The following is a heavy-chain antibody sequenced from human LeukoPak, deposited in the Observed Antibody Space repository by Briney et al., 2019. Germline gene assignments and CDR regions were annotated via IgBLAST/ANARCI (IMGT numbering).Heavy chain of an antibody. Sequence: SETLSLTCTVSGGSISSSTYYWAWIRQPPGKGLEWIGSIYYTGTTYYNPSLTGRVTISVDMSKNQFSLRLTSVTAADTAVFYCARQQCNGGSCYSRAIWFDPWGQGTLVTVSS. CDR2: IYYTGTT. CDR1: GGSISSSTYY. CDR3: ARQQCNGGSCYSRAIWFDP. J-gene: IGHJ5*02. V-gene: IGHV4-39*01. D-gene: IGHD2-15*01.